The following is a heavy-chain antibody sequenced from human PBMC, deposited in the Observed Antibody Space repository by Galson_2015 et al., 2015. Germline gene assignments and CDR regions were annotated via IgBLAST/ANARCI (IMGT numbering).Heavy chain of an antibody. V-gene: IGHV3-23*01. CDR3: ARGFADYFDY. CDR2: ISARDGGT. D-gene: IGHD2-21*01. Sequence: SLRLSCAASGFTFSSYAMSWVRQAPGKGLEWVSVISARDGGTYYADSVKGRFTISRDNFKNMLYVQMNKLRAEDTAVYYCARGFADYFDYWGQGTPVTVSS. J-gene: IGHJ4*02. CDR1: GFTFSSYA.